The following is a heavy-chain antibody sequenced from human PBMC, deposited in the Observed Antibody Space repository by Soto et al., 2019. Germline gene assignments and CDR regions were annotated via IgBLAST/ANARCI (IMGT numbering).Heavy chain of an antibody. Sequence: QVHLVESGGGVVQPGRSLRLSCAASGFTFRSHGMHWVRQASGKVLEWVAVIWYDGSNKYYIDSVKGRFTISRDNSKNTLYLQMNSLRVEDTAVYYCARPTSGNAFDVWGQGTVVTVSS. V-gene: IGHV3-33*01. CDR3: ARPTSGNAFDV. CDR2: IWYDGSNK. J-gene: IGHJ3*01. CDR1: GFTFRSHG.